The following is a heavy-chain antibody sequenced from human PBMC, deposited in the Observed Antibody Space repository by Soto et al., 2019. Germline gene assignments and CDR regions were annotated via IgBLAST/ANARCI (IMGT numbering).Heavy chain of an antibody. CDR3: AHILVGSSWYATFAS. CDR2: IYWDDDK. J-gene: IGHJ4*02. CDR1: GFSLSTSGVG. D-gene: IGHD6-13*01. Sequence: QITLKESGPTLVKPTQTLTLTCTFSGFSLSTSGVGVGWIRQPPGKALEWLALIYWDDDKRYSPSLKGRLTTPKHPPKTQLVLTMTTMAPVDTATYYGAHILVGSSWYATFASWGQGPLVTVSS. V-gene: IGHV2-5*02.